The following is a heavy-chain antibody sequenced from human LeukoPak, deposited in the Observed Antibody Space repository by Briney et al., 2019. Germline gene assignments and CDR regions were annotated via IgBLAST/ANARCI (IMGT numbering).Heavy chain of an antibody. V-gene: IGHV3-23*01. Sequence: GGSLRLSCAASGFTFSSYAMSWVRQAPGKGLEWVSSISGSGGNTYYADSVKGRFTISRDNSKNTLYMQMNSLRAEDTAVYYCAKLVAHFDYWGQGTLVTVSS. D-gene: IGHD2-15*01. CDR1: GFTFSSYA. CDR3: AKLVAHFDY. J-gene: IGHJ4*02. CDR2: ISGSGGNT.